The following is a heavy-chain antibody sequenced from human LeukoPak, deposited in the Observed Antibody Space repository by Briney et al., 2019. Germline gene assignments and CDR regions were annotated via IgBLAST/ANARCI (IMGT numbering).Heavy chain of an antibody. CDR1: GFTFSSYA. D-gene: IGHD3-22*01. CDR2: ISGSGGST. CDR3: AKEGITMIVVVTNGVFDY. V-gene: IGHV3-23*01. Sequence: GGSLRLSCAASGFTFSSYAMSWVRQAPGKGLEWVSAISGSGGSTYYADSVKGRFTISRDNSKNTLYLQMNSLRAEDTAVYYCAKEGITMIVVVTNGVFDYWGQGTLVTVSS. J-gene: IGHJ4*02.